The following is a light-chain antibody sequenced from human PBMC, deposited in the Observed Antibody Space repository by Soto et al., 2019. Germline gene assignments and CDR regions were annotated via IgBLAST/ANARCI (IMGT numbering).Light chain of an antibody. Sequence: DIQMTQSPSSVSASVGDRVTITCRASQGIRSWLAWYQQKPGKAPKLLIYDASILQSGVPSRFRGSGSVTDFTLTISSLQPEDFATYYCQQANSFPITFGQGTRLEIK. CDR1: QGIRSW. J-gene: IGKJ5*01. V-gene: IGKV1D-12*01. CDR3: QQANSFPIT. CDR2: DAS.